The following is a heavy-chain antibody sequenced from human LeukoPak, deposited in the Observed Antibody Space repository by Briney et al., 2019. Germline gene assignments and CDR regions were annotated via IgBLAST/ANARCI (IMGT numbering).Heavy chain of an antibody. CDR2: IRYDGSNK. CDR1: GFTFSSYG. D-gene: IGHD3/OR15-3a*01. J-gene: IGHJ4*02. CDR3: AKGLDWKYYFDY. Sequence: SGGSLRLSCAASGFTFSSYGMHWVRQAPGKGLEWAAFIRYDGSNKYYADSVKGRFTISRDNSKNTLYLQMNSLRAEDTAVYYCAKGLDWKYYFDYWGQGTLVTVSS. V-gene: IGHV3-30*02.